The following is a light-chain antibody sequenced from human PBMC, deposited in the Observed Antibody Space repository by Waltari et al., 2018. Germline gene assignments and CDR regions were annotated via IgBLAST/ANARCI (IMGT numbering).Light chain of an antibody. Sequence: DIVLTPSPATLSLSPGERATLSCRASQSVSSYLAWYQQKPGTAPRLLIYDAPNRATGIPARFSGSGSGTDFTLTISSLEPEDFAVYYCQQRSNWPLTFGGGTKVEIK. CDR2: DAP. CDR3: QQRSNWPLT. V-gene: IGKV3-11*01. CDR1: QSVSSY. J-gene: IGKJ4*01.